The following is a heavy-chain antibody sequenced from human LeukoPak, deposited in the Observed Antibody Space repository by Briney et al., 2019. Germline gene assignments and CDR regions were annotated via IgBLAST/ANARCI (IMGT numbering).Heavy chain of an antibody. V-gene: IGHV4-34*01. Sequence: SETLSLTCAVYGGSFSCYYWSWIRQPPGKGLEWIGEINHSGSTNYNPSLKSRVTISVDTSKNQFSLKLSSVTAADTAVYYCARGLWMVPFDYWGQGTLVTVSS. D-gene: IGHD3-10*01. CDR3: ARGLWMVPFDY. J-gene: IGHJ4*02. CDR1: GGSFSCYY. CDR2: INHSGST.